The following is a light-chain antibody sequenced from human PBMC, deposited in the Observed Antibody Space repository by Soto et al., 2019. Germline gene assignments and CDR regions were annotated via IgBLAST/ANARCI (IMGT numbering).Light chain of an antibody. J-gene: IGKJ5*01. CDR3: QQYNNWPPIT. Sequence: IVLPQSPCTLSLSPGERSTVACIASQSVSSNLAWYQQEPGQAPRPLIYGASTRATGIPARFSGSGSGTEFTLTISSLQSEDFAVYYCQQYNNWPPITFGQGTRLEIK. CDR2: GAS. CDR1: QSVSSN. V-gene: IGKV3-15*01.